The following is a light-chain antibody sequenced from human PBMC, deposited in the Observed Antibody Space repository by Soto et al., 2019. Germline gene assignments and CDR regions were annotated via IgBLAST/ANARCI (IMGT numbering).Light chain of an antibody. V-gene: IGLV2-8*01. CDR1: SSDIGSNNY. CDR2: DVT. J-gene: IGLJ1*01. CDR3: SSYVAINTFV. Sequence: QSVLTQPPSASGSPGQSVTISCTGSSSDIGSNNYVSWYQQYPGKAPKVIIYDVTERPSGVPDRFSGSKSGNTASLTVSGLQSEDEADYYCSSYVAINTFVFGTGTKLTVL.